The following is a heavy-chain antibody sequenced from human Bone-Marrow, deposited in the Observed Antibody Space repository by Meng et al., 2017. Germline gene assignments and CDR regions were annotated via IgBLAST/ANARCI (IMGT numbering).Heavy chain of an antibody. CDR2: IKSKSAGGTT. CDR3: TASPATEY. D-gene: IGHD1-26*01. J-gene: IGHJ4*02. CDR1: GFAFSDAW. V-gene: IGHV3-15*01. Sequence: EVHLVESGGGLVKPGGSLRLSCAASGFAFSDAWMSWVRQAPGKGLEWVGLIKSKSAGGTTDYAAPVKGRFTISRDDSKTTMYLQMNSLKTEDTAVYYCTASPATEYWGQGTLVTVCS.